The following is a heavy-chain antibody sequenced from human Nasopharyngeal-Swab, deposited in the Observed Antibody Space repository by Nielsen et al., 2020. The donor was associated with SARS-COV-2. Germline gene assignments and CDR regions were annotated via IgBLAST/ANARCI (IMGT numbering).Heavy chain of an antibody. CDR3: SKGRMAGSNYYYYYDMDV. J-gene: IGHJ6*02. Sequence: SLKISCAASGFTFDDYAMHWVRQAPGKGLEWVSCISWNSDNLGYADSVKGRFTISRDNARNSLYLQMNSLRAEDTALYYCSKGRMAGSNYYYYYDMDVWGQGTTVTDSS. V-gene: IGHV3-9*01. D-gene: IGHD6-19*01. CDR2: ISWNSDNL. CDR1: GFTFDDYA.